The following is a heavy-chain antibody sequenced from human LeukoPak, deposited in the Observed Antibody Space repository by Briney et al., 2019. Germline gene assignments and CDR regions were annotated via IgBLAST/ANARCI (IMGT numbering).Heavy chain of an antibody. CDR1: GFTFSRYW. CDR2: IDSDGHTT. V-gene: IGHV3-74*01. Sequence: PGGSLRLSCAASGFTFSRYWMHWVRQAPGKGLVWVSGIDSDGHTTFYADYVKGRFTISRDNARNTLFLQMNSLGAEDTAVYYCATFAYGPDYWGQGTLVTVSS. D-gene: IGHD3-10*01. J-gene: IGHJ4*02. CDR3: ATFAYGPDY.